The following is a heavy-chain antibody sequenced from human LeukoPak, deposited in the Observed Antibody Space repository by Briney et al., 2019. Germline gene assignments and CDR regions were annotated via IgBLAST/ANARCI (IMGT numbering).Heavy chain of an antibody. CDR1: GFTLNSYA. D-gene: IGHD5-18*01. CDR2: I. Sequence: GGSLRLSCAASGFTLNSYAMNWVGQAPGKGLEWISAIYADSVKGRFTVSRDNAKNTASLQLNSLRAEDTAIYYCAKTYRDYFDYWGRGTLVTVSS. CDR3: AKTYRDYFDY. J-gene: IGHJ4*02. V-gene: IGHV3-23*01.